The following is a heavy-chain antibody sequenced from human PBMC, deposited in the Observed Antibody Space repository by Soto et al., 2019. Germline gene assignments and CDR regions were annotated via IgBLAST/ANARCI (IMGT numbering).Heavy chain of an antibody. CDR1: GYTFTSYH. V-gene: IGHV1-46*01. CDR3: ARDNPLRFLEWFRTESYYYYGMDV. Sequence: GGPVKGSRKASGYTFTSYHMPWVRQAPGQGLEWVGIINPSGGSTSYAQKFQGRVTMTRDTSTSTVYMELSSLRSEDTAVYYCARDNPLRFLEWFRTESYYYYGMDVWGQGTTVTVSS. CDR2: INPSGGST. J-gene: IGHJ6*02. D-gene: IGHD3-3*01.